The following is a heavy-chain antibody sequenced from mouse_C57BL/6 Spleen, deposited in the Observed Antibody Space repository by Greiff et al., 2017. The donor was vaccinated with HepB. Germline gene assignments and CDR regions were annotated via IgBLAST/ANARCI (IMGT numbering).Heavy chain of an antibody. Sequence: VQLKESGPGMVKPSQSLSLTCTVTGYSITSGYDWHWIRHFPGNKLEWMGYISYSGSTNYNPSLKSRISITHDTSKNHFFLKLNSVTTEDTATYYCAREGRTGAYFDYWGQGTTLTVSS. D-gene: IGHD4-1*01. J-gene: IGHJ2*01. CDR3: AREGRTGAYFDY. V-gene: IGHV3-1*01. CDR2: ISYSGST. CDR1: GYSITSGYD.